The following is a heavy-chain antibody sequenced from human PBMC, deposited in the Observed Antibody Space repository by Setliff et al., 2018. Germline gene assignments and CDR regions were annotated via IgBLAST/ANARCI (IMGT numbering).Heavy chain of an antibody. D-gene: IGHD3-3*01. CDR3: ARDVFDFRTGQAGP. CDR1: GFTFSSLW. V-gene: IGHV3-7*01. J-gene: IGHJ5*02. CDR2: INQGGGAQ. Sequence: PGGSLRLSCTASGFTFSSLWMSWVRQAPGKGLEWVANINQGGGAQFYVDSVQGRSTISRDNAKNSLYLQMNSLRVEDTTVYYCARDVFDFRTGQAGPWGQGTLVTVSS.